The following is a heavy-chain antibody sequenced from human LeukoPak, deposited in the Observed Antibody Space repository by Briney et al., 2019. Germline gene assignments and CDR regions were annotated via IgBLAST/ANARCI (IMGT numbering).Heavy chain of an antibody. CDR3: ARLSLEYSSSGDY. D-gene: IGHD6-6*01. V-gene: IGHV4-39*01. J-gene: IGHJ4*02. CDR2: IYYSGST. Sequence: SETLSLTCAVYGGSFSSYYWGWIRQPPGKGLEWIGSIYYSGSTYYNPSLKSRVTISVDTSKNQFSLKLSSVTAADTAVYYCARLSLEYSSSGDYWGQGTLVTVSS. CDR1: GGSFSSYY.